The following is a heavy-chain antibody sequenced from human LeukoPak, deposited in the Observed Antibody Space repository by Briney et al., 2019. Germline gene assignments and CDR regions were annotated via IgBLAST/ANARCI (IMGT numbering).Heavy chain of an antibody. Sequence: SETLSLTCTVSGGSISSYYWSWIRQPPGKGLEWIGYIYYSGSTNYNPSLKSRVTISVDTSKNQFSLKLSSVTAADTAVYYCARVRYGDYALYFDYWGQGTLVTVSS. CDR3: ARVRYGDYALYFDY. J-gene: IGHJ4*02. V-gene: IGHV4-59*01. D-gene: IGHD4-17*01. CDR1: GGSISSYY. CDR2: IYYSGST.